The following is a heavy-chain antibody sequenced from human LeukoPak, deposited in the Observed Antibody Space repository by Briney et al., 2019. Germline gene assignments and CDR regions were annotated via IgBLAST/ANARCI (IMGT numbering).Heavy chain of an antibody. CDR3: ARGPYYYDSSGYYDY. V-gene: IGHV4-30-2*03. Sequence: SQTLSLTCTVSGGSISSGGYFWSWIRSPPGKGLEWIGSIYYSGSTYYNPSLKSRVTISVDTSKNQFSLKLSSVTAADTAVYYCARGPYYYDSSGYYDYWGQGTLVTVSS. CDR1: GGSISSGGYF. J-gene: IGHJ4*02. D-gene: IGHD3-22*01. CDR2: IYYSGST.